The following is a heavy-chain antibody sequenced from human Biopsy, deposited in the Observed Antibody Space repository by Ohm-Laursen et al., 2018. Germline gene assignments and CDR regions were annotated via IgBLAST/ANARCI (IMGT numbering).Heavy chain of an antibody. CDR1: GFTFSVYA. Sequence: SLRLSCTASGFTFSVYAMHWVRQAPGKGLEWVSIIWYGGSNEYYADSVKGRFTISRDNSKNTVFLQMSSLRAEDTGVYYCALAAAQTVTHFDYWGQGTLVTVSS. CDR2: IWYGGSNE. V-gene: IGHV3-33*01. CDR3: ALAAAQTVTHFDY. J-gene: IGHJ4*02. D-gene: IGHD4-17*01.